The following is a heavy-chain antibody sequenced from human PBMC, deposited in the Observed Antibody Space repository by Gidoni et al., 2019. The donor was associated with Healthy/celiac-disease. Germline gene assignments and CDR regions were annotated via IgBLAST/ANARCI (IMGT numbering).Heavy chain of an antibody. Sequence: EVQLVESGVGLVQPGGSLRLSCAASGFTFSSYSMNWVRQAPGKGLEWVSYISSSSSTIYYADSVKGRFTISRDNAKNSLYLQMNSLRDEETAVYYCARDETPYSSETNFEYWGQGTLVTVSS. CDR2: ISSSSSTI. CDR1: GFTFSSYS. J-gene: IGHJ4*02. V-gene: IGHV3-48*02. D-gene: IGHD6-25*01. CDR3: ARDETPYSSETNFEY.